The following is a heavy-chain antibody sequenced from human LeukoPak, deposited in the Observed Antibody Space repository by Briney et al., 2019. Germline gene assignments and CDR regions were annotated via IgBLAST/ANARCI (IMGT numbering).Heavy chain of an antibody. CDR3: ARGRSSSLRKLLPQWLEHTGTFDI. V-gene: IGHV1-8*01. Sequence: ASVKVSCKASGYTFTSYDINWVRQATGQGLEWMGWMNPNSGNTGYAQKFQGRVTMTRNTSISTAYMELSSLRSEDTAVYYCARGRSSSLRKLLPQWLEHTGTFDIWGQGTMATVSS. CDR1: GYTFTSYD. J-gene: IGHJ3*02. CDR2: MNPNSGNT. D-gene: IGHD6-19*01.